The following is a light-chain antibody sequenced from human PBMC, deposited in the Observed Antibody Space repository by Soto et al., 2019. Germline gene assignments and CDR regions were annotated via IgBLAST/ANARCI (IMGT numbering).Light chain of an antibody. CDR2: KAS. CDR3: QHYNSYSEA. Sequence: DIQMTQSPSTLSGTVGHKLTITYPASQTISSWLAWYQQKPGKAPKILIYKASTLKSGVPSRFRGSGSGTDFTLTISSLKPDDFATYYCQHYNSYSEAFGQGSKVDIK. CDR1: QTISSW. J-gene: IGKJ1*01. V-gene: IGKV1-5*03.